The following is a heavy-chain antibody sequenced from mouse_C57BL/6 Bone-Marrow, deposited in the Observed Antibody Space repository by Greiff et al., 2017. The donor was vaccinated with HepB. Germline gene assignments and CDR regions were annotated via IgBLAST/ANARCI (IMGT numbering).Heavy chain of an antibody. Sequence: QVQLQQSGAELARPGASVKLSCKASGYTFTSYGISWVKQRTGQGLEWIGEIYPRSGNTYYNEKFKGKATLTADKSSSTAYMELRSLTSEDSAVYFCAREFYYYGSSYGFAYWGQGTLVTVSA. V-gene: IGHV1-81*01. CDR3: AREFYYYGSSYGFAY. CDR1: GYTFTSYG. D-gene: IGHD1-1*01. CDR2: IYPRSGNT. J-gene: IGHJ3*01.